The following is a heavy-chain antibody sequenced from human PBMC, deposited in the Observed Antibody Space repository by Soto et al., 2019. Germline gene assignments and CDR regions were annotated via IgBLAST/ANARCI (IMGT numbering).Heavy chain of an antibody. Sequence: QVQLQESGPGLAETLSLTCTVSGVSITSGYYYWNWIRQPPGKGLEWIGNIYYRGNTYYNPSLKSRVTIALDTSKNQFSLKLTSVTAADTAVYYCASFGVASMNWFDPGGQGTLVTVSS. V-gene: IGHV4-30-4*01. CDR3: ASFGVASMNWFDP. J-gene: IGHJ5*02. CDR2: IYYRGNT. D-gene: IGHD3-3*01. CDR1: GVSITSGYYY.